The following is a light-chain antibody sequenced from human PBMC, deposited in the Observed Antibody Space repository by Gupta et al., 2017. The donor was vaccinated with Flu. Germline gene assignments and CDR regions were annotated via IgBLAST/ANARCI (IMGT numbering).Light chain of an antibody. J-gene: IGKJ4*01. CDR2: DAS. CDR1: QSVSSY. CDR3: QQRSNWPPLT. V-gene: IGKV3-11*01. Sequence: ATLSLSPGERATLSCRASQSVSSYLAWYQQKPGQAPRLLIYDASNSATGIPARFSGSGSGTDXTLTISXREPEDFAVYYCQQRSNWPPLTFGXGTKVEIK.